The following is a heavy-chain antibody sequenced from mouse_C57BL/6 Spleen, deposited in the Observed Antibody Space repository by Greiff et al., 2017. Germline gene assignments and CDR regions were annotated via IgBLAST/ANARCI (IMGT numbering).Heavy chain of an antibody. CDR1: GYTFTSYW. V-gene: IGHV1-52*01. CDR3: ARWDHYYAMDY. J-gene: IGHJ4*01. Sequence: QVQLQQPGAELVRPGSSVKLSCKASGYTFTSYWMHWVKQRPIQGLEWIGNIDPSDSETHYNQKFKDKATLTVDKSSSTAYMQLSSLTSEDSAVYYCARWDHYYAMDYWGQGTSVTVSS. D-gene: IGHD4-1*01. CDR2: IDPSDSET.